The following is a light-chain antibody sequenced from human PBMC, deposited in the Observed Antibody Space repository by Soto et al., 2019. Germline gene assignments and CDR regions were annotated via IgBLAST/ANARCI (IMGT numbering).Light chain of an antibody. CDR1: SSDVGSYNL. Sequence: QSALTQPASVSGSPGQSITISCTGTSSDVGSYNLVSWYQQHPGKAPKLMIYEVTKRPSGVSNRFSGSKSGNTASLTISGLQAEDEADYYCCSYAGSSNFRLFGGGTKLTVL. J-gene: IGLJ2*01. V-gene: IGLV2-23*02. CDR2: EVT. CDR3: CSYAGSSNFRL.